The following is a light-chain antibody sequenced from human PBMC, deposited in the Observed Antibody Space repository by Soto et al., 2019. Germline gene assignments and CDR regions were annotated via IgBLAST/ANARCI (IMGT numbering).Light chain of an antibody. V-gene: IGLV2-23*01. CDR3: CSYVGGSTSYV. J-gene: IGLJ1*01. Sequence: QSVLTQPASVSGSPGQSITISCTGTSSDVGNYNLVSWYQHHPGKVPKLIIYEGSKRPSGVSNRFSGSKSGNTASLTISGLQAEDEADYYCCSYVGGSTSYVFGTGTMVTVL. CDR2: EGS. CDR1: SSDVGNYNL.